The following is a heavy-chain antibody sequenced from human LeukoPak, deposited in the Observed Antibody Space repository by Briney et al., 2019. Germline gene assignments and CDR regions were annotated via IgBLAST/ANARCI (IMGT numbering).Heavy chain of an antibody. D-gene: IGHD7-27*01. Sequence: PGRSLRLSCAASGFTFSSYAMHWVRQAPGKGLEWLSGISPRGGGTYYADSVKGRFTISRDDSKNTLSLQMNSLRVEDTAVYYCARDLAWGAFDYWGQGTLVTVSS. J-gene: IGHJ4*02. CDR3: ARDLAWGAFDY. CDR2: ISPRGGGT. V-gene: IGHV3-23*01. CDR1: GFTFSSYA.